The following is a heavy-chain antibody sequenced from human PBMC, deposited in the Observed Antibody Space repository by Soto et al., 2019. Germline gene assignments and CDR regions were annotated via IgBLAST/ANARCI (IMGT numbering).Heavy chain of an antibody. J-gene: IGHJ3*02. CDR2: IIPIFGTA. CDR3: ARGGGYYDSSGYPHDAFDI. Sequence: SVKVSCKASGGTFSSYAISWVRQAPGQGLEWMGGIIPIFGTANYAQKFQGRVTITADESTSTAYMELSSLRSEDTAVYYCARGGGYYDSSGYPHDAFDIWGQGTMVTVSS. V-gene: IGHV1-69*13. CDR1: GGTFSSYA. D-gene: IGHD3-22*01.